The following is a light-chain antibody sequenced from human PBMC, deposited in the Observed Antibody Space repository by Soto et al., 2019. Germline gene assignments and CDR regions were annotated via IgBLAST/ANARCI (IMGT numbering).Light chain of an antibody. Sequence: ELVLTKSQSPMTLSPGDRATLSCRVTQKVSSSYLAWYQQKPGQAPRLLIYGASSWATGIPDRFSGSGSGTDFTLTISSLQSEDFAVYYCQQYNNSPKTFGQGTKVDI. CDR1: QKVSSSY. V-gene: IGKV3-20*01. CDR3: QQYNNSPKT. CDR2: GAS. J-gene: IGKJ1*01.